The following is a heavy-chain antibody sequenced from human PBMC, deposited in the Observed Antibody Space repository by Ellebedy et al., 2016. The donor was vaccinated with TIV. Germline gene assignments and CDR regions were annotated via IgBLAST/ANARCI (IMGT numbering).Heavy chain of an antibody. D-gene: IGHD3-10*01. V-gene: IGHV5-51*01. CDR2: TYPGDSDT. CDR1: GYSFTSYW. Sequence: GESLKISXQCSGYSFTSYWIVWVRKMPGKGLEWMGITYPGDSDTRYSPSFQGQVTISADKSISTAYLQWSSLKASDTAMYYCARRAPELHDYYYGMDVWGQGTTVTVSS. CDR3: ARRAPELHDYYYGMDV. J-gene: IGHJ6*02.